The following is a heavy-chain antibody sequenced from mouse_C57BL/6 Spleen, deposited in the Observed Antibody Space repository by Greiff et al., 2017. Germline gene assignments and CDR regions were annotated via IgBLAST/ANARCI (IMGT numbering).Heavy chain of an antibody. D-gene: IGHD1-1*01. CDR2: ISSGSSTI. CDR1: GFTFSDYG. CDR3: ARDYGSSTGYFDV. J-gene: IGHJ1*03. Sequence: EVKLMESGGGLVKPGGSLKLSCAASGFTFSDYGMHWVRQAPEKGLEWVAYISSGSSTIYYADTVKGRFTISRDNAKNTLFLQMTSLRSEDTAMYYCARDYGSSTGYFDVWGTGTTVTVSS. V-gene: IGHV5-17*01.